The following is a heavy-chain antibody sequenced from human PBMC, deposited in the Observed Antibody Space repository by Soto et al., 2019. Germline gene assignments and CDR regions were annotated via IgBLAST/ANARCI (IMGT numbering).Heavy chain of an antibody. CDR3: VSDGDVCSGSDCFRHFKH. V-gene: IGHV3-53*01. Sequence: GGSLRLSCVASGLTVSGKKYMAWVRQAPGKGPEWVSGVYDLDGTYYADSVRGRFTTSIGSSKNSLYLQMTNLRAEDTAIYYCVSDGDVCSGSDCFRHFKHWGRGTRVTVSS. CDR1: GLTVSGKKY. D-gene: IGHD5-12*01. J-gene: IGHJ1*01. CDR2: VYDLDGT.